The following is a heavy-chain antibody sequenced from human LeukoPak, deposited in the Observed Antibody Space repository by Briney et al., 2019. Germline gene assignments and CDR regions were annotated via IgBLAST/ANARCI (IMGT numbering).Heavy chain of an antibody. CDR3: AKGGGYEAQYYYYYMDV. CDR2: IRYDGSNK. V-gene: IGHV3-30*02. Sequence: GGSLRLSCAASGFTFSSYGMHWVRQAPGKGLEGVAFIRYDGSNKYYADSVKGRFTISRDNFKNTLYLQMNSLRAEDTAVFYCAKGGGYEAQYYYYYMDVWGKGTTVTISS. CDR1: GFTFSSYG. D-gene: IGHD5-12*01. J-gene: IGHJ6*03.